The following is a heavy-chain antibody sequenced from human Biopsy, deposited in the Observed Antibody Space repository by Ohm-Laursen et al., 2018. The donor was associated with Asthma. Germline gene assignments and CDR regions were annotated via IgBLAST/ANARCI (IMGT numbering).Heavy chain of an antibody. CDR3: ARDVDLRSVY. D-gene: IGHD2-15*01. CDR2: ISYDGNHK. CDR1: GFMFRSFG. Sequence: SLRLSCAASGFMFRSFGMHWVRQAPGKGLEWVTVISYDGNHKFYEDSVKGRFTISRDNGKNSLYLQMNSLRAEDTAVYYCARDVDLRSVYWGQGTLVTVSS. J-gene: IGHJ4*02. V-gene: IGHV3-30*03.